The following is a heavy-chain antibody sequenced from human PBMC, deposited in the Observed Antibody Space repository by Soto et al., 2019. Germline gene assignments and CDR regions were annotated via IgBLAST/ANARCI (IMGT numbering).Heavy chain of an antibody. CDR3: AKGYNYDRSGNPDY. V-gene: IGHV3-9*01. CDR2: INWNSGSI. D-gene: IGHD3-22*01. CDR1: GFTFDDYA. J-gene: IGHJ4*02. Sequence: LRLSCAASGFTFDDYAMHWVRQAPGKGLEWVSGINWNSGSIGYADSVKGRFTISRDNAKNSLYLQMNSLRTEDTALYYCAKGYNYDRSGNPDYWGQGTLVTVSS.